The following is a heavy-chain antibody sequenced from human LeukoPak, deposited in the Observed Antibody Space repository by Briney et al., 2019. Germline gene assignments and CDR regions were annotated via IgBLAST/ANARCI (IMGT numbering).Heavy chain of an antibody. V-gene: IGHV3-7*03. D-gene: IGHD5-18*01. CDR2: IKQDGSEK. J-gene: IGHJ4*02. Sequence: GGSLRLSCAASGFTSPWMSWDRQAPGKGLEWVANIKQDGSEKYYVDSVKGRFTISRDNAKNSLYLQMNSLRAEDTAVYYCATDHWGYSYSLWGQGTQVTVSS. CDR3: ATDHWGYSYSL. CDR1: GFTSPW.